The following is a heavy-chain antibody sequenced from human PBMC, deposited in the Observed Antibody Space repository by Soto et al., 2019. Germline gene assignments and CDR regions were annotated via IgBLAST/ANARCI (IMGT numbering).Heavy chain of an antibody. V-gene: IGHV2-5*01. J-gene: IGHJ6*02. CDR3: AHLQPPDFWSGYYGYYYYGMDV. Sequence: GSGPTLVNPTQTLTLTCTFSGFSLSTSGVGVGWIRQPPGKALEWLALIYWNDDKRYSPSLKSRLTITKDTSKNQVVLTMTNMDPVDTATYYCAHLQPPDFWSGYYGYYYYGMDVWGQGTTVTVSS. D-gene: IGHD3-3*01. CDR1: GFSLSTSGVG. CDR2: IYWNDDK.